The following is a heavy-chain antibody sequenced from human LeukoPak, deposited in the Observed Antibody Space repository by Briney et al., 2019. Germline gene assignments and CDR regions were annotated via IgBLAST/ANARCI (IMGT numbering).Heavy chain of an antibody. Sequence: TGGSLRLSCAASGFTFSSYWMSWVRQAPGKGLEWVANIKQDGSEKYYVDSVKGRFTISRDNAKNSLYLQMNSLRAEDTAVYYCAREGDYGDYSLGGEDYWGQGTLVTVSS. CDR2: IKQDGSEK. J-gene: IGHJ4*02. CDR3: AREGDYGDYSLGGEDY. D-gene: IGHD4-17*01. CDR1: GFTFSSYW. V-gene: IGHV3-7*01.